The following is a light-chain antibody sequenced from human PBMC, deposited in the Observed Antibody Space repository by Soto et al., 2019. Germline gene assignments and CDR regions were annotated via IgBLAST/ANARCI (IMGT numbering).Light chain of an antibody. CDR1: QSVDSSY. J-gene: IGKJ2*01. V-gene: IGKV3-20*01. CDR3: QQYGSSSYT. CDR2: GAS. Sequence: ESVLTQSPGTLSLSPGERATLSCRASQSVDSSYLAWYQQKPGQAPRLLIHGASSRATGIPERFSGSGSGTDFTLTIDRLEPEDFEVYYCQQYGSSSYTFGQGTKLEVK.